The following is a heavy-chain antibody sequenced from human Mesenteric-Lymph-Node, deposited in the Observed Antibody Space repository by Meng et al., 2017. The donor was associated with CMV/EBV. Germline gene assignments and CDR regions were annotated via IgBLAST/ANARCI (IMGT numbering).Heavy chain of an antibody. Sequence: ASLQVFCKASGHTFTSYDINWVRQATGQGLEWRGWMNPNSGNTGYAQKFQGRVNMTRNTSISTAYMELSSLRSEDTAVYYCARGNCSSTSCYLGYYYYGMDVWGQGTTVTVSS. CDR1: GHTFTSYD. V-gene: IGHV1-8*01. CDR3: ARGNCSSTSCYLGYYYYGMDV. D-gene: IGHD2-2*01. CDR2: MNPNSGNT. J-gene: IGHJ6*02.